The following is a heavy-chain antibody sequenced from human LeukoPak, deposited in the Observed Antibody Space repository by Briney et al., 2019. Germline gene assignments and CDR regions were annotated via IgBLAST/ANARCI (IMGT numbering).Heavy chain of an antibody. J-gene: IGHJ4*02. CDR2: INPNSGGT. Sequence: SVKVSCKASGYTFTRYYMHWVRQAPGQGLEWMGWINPNSGGTNYAQKFQGRVTMTRDTSISTAYTELSRVRSDDTAVYYCAIGSTATSLISSGWSHFDYWGQGTLVTVSS. D-gene: IGHD6-19*01. CDR1: GYTFTRYY. CDR3: AIGSTATSLISSGWSHFDY. V-gene: IGHV1-2*02.